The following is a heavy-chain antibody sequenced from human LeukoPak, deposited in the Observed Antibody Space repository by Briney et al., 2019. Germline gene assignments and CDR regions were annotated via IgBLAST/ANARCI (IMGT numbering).Heavy chain of an antibody. Sequence: SETLSLTCTVSGGSISSGGYYWSWIRQPPGKGLEWIGYIYHSGSTYYNPSLKSRVTISVDRSKNQFSLKLSSVTAADTAVYYCARVSSVAAAGTGAIDYWGQGTLVTVSP. J-gene: IGHJ4*02. V-gene: IGHV4-30-2*01. D-gene: IGHD6-13*01. CDR3: ARVSSVAAAGTGAIDY. CDR2: IYHSGST. CDR1: GGSISSGGYY.